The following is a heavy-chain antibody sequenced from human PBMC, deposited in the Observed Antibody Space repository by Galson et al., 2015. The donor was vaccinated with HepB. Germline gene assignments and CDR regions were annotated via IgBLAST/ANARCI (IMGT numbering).Heavy chain of an antibody. CDR1: GFSFSDYG. Sequence: SLRLSCAASGFSFSDYGMHWVRQAPGKGLEYVSTITKSGDNTYYADSLKGRFTISRDNSKNTLYLQMSGLRVEDTALYYCVKDGTATMTHLDYWGQGTLVTVSS. J-gene: IGHJ4*02. CDR2: ITKSGDNT. CDR3: VKDGTATMTHLDY. V-gene: IGHV3-64D*06. D-gene: IGHD5-12*01.